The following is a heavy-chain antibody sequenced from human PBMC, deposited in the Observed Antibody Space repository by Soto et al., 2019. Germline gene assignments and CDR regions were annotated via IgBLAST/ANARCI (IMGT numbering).Heavy chain of an antibody. J-gene: IGHJ6*02. CDR3: ARXFRPQTHYYYYYYGMDV. Sequence: GASVKVSCKASGYTFTSYDINWVRQATGQGLEWMGWMNPNSGNTGYAQKFQGRVTMTRNTSISTAYMELSSLRSEDTAVYYCARXFRPQTHYYYYYYGMDVWGQGTTVTVSS. CDR1: GYTFTSYD. CDR2: MNPNSGNT. V-gene: IGHV1-8*01.